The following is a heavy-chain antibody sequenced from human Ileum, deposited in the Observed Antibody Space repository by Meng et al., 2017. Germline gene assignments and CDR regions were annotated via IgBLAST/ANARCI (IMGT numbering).Heavy chain of an antibody. D-gene: IGHD3-22*01. CDR1: GGSLTDYY. Sequence: QVPRKEWGAGLLEPSGTLSLTCAGYGGSLTDYYWSWIRQTPGKGLEWIGEINHGGNTNYNPSLKSRVTISIDTSRDQFSLKLTSVTAADTAVYYCARVELRGDTRDSCGLDHWGQGTLVTVSS. J-gene: IGHJ4*02. CDR3: ARVELRGDTRDSCGLDH. V-gene: IGHV4-34*01. CDR2: INHGGNT.